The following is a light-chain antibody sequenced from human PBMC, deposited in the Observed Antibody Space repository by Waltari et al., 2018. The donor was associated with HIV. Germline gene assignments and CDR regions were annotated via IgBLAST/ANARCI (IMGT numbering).Light chain of an antibody. Sequence: EIVMTQSPATLSVSPGERATLSCRASQSVSTNLAWYQQKPGQAPGLLIYSASTRATGISSRFSGSWSGTVFTLTISSLQSEDFAVYYCQQYNDWPPLTFGGGTKVEMK. CDR3: QQYNDWPPLT. J-gene: IGKJ4*01. CDR2: SAS. CDR1: QSVSTN. V-gene: IGKV3-15*01.